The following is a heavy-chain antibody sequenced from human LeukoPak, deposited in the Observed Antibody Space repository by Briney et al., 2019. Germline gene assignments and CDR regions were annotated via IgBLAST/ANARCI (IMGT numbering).Heavy chain of an antibody. J-gene: IGHJ6*03. Sequence: ASVKVSCNASGYTFSSYGISWVRQAPGQGLEWMGWISAYNGNTNYAQKLQGRVTMTTDTSTRTAYMELRSLRSDDTAVYYCARVDVVAARYYYYYMDVWGKGTTVTVSS. D-gene: IGHD2-2*01. CDR2: ISAYNGNT. CDR1: GYTFSSYG. CDR3: ARVDVVAARYYYYYMDV. V-gene: IGHV1-18*01.